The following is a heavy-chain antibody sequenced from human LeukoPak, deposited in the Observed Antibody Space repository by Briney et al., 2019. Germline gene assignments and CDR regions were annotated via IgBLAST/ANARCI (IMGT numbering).Heavy chain of an antibody. CDR3: ARDQSSVAGTTYNWFDP. J-gene: IGHJ5*02. Sequence: GGSLRLSCAASRFTFSSMNWVRQAPGKGLEWVSSISSSGSYIYYADSVKGRFTISRDNAKNSLYLQMNSLRAEDTAVYYCARDQSSVAGTTYNWFDPWGQGTLVTVSS. CDR2: ISSSGSYI. CDR1: RFTFSS. V-gene: IGHV3-21*01. D-gene: IGHD6-19*01.